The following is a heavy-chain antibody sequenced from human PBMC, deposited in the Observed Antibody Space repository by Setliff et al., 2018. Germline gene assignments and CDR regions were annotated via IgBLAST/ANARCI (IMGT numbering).Heavy chain of an antibody. D-gene: IGHD3-22*01. CDR2: IIPMFDTG. CDR1: GGTFGSSA. CDR3: ARDKADYYDRSGYSGASDV. Sequence: SVKVSCKASGGTFGSSALSWVRQAPGQGLEWMGGIIPMFDTGIYAEKFQGRVTLSADESASTVYMELTRLRPEDTAIYYCARDKADYYDRSGYSGASDVWGQGTMVTVSS. V-gene: IGHV1-69*13. J-gene: IGHJ3*01.